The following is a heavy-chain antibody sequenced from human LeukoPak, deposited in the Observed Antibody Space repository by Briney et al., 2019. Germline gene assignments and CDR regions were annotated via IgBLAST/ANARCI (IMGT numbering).Heavy chain of an antibody. CDR2: INPNSGGT. Sequence: GASVKVSCKASGNTFTAYYMHRVRQAPGQGLEWRGWINPNSGGTKYAQKFQGRVTMTRDTSITTAYMELSRLRSDDTAVYYCARGPGIAVADFYFDYWGQGTLVTVSS. CDR3: ARGPGIAVADFYFDY. D-gene: IGHD6-19*01. J-gene: IGHJ4*02. V-gene: IGHV1-2*02. CDR1: GNTFTAYY.